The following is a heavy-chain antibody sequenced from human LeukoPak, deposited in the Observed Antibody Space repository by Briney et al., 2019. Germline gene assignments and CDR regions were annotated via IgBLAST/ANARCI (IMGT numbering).Heavy chain of an antibody. J-gene: IGHJ6*02. CDR1: GYTFTSYG. CDR3: AREVVIATLYYYYYGMDV. V-gene: IGHV1-18*01. D-gene: IGHD2/OR15-2a*01. Sequence: GASVKVSCKASGYTFTSYGISWVRQAPGQGLEWMGWISAYNGNTNYAQKLQGRVTMTTDTSTSTAYMELRSLRSDDTAVYYCAREVVIATLYYYYYGMDVWGQGTTVTVSS. CDR2: ISAYNGNT.